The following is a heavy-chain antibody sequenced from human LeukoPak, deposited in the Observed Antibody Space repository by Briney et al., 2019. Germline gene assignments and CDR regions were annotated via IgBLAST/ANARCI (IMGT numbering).Heavy chain of an antibody. J-gene: IGHJ4*02. CDR2: IYPGGNT. Sequence: SETLSLTCVVSGYSISSGYYWGWIRQPPGKGLEWIGSIYPGGNTYYNPSLKSRVTISVDTSRNQFSLKLSSVTAADTAVYCCVGGSGYSGVWGQGTLVTVSS. CDR3: VGGSGYSGV. V-gene: IGHV4-38-2*01. D-gene: IGHD5-18*01. CDR1: GYSISSGYY.